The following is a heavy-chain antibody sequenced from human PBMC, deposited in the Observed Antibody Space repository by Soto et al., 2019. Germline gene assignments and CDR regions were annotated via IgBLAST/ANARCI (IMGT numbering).Heavy chain of an antibody. J-gene: IGHJ4*02. Sequence: EVQLVESGGGLIKPGGSLRLSCAASGFTFSNAWMNWVRQAPGKGLEWVGRIKSKTDGGTTDYAAPVKDRFTISRDDSKNTLYLQMNSLKTEDTAVYYCIERWGSGGAQSHWGQGTLVTVSS. CDR3: IERWGSGGAQSH. D-gene: IGHD2-15*01. V-gene: IGHV3-15*07. CDR2: IKSKTDGGTT. CDR1: GFTFSNAW.